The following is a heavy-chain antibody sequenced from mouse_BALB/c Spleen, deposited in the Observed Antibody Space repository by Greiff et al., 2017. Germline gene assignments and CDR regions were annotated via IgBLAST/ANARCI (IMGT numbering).Heavy chain of an antibody. V-gene: IGHV5-12-2*01. CDR3: ARHIDYVRYAMDY. J-gene: IGHJ4*01. D-gene: IGHD2-4*01. Sequence: EVKVVESGGGLVQPGGSLKLSCAASGFTFSSYTMSWVRQTPEKRLEWVAYISNGGGSTYYPDTVKGRFTISRDNAKNTLYLQMSSLKSEDTAMYYCARHIDYVRYAMDYWGQGTSVTVSS. CDR1: GFTFSSYT. CDR2: ISNGGGST.